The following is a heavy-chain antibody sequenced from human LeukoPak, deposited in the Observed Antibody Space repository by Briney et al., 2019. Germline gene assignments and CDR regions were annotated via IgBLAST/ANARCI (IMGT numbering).Heavy chain of an antibody. CDR3: ATTGQGSYSSGWYWNY. V-gene: IGHV4-39*01. Sequence: PSETLSLTCTVSGGSISSGSFYWAWIRQPPGKGLEWIGNIYYTGSTYYNPSLRSRVTISVHTSKNQFSLKLNSVTAADTAVYYCATTGQGSYSSGWYWNYWGQGTLVTVSS. J-gene: IGHJ4*02. D-gene: IGHD6-19*01. CDR2: IYYTGST. CDR1: GGSISSGSFY.